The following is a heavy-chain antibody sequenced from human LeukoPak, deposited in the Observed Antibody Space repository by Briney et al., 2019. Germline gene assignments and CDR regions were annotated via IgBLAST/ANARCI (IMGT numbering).Heavy chain of an antibody. J-gene: IGHJ5*02. V-gene: IGHV3-30-3*01. Sequence: TGGSLRLSCAASGFTFSSYAMHWVRQAPGKGLEWVAVISYDGSNKYYADSVKGRFTISRDNSKNTLYLQVNSLRAEDTAVYYCARSRSSWYHWFDPWGQGTLVTVSS. D-gene: IGHD6-13*01. CDR3: ARSRSSWYHWFDP. CDR1: GFTFSSYA. CDR2: ISYDGSNK.